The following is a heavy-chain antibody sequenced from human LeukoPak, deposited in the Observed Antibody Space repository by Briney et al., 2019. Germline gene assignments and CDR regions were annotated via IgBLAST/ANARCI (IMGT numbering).Heavy chain of an antibody. Sequence: SETLSLTCTVSGYSISSGYYWGWIRQPPGKGLEWIGTIYNNGSTYYNPSLKRRVTILVDTSKSQFSLKLSSVTAADTALYFCLTRPRQQLVLDYWGQGTLVTVSS. CDR2: IYNNGST. CDR3: LTRPRQQLVLDY. D-gene: IGHD6-13*01. J-gene: IGHJ4*02. V-gene: IGHV4-38-2*02. CDR1: GYSISSGYY.